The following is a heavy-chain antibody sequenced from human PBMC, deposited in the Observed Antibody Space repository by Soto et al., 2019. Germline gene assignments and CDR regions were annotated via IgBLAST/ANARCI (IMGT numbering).Heavy chain of an antibody. CDR1: GGSVSSGSYY. Sequence: PSETLSLTCTVSGGSVSSGSYYWSWIRQPPGKGLEWIGYIYYSGSTNYNPSLKSRVTISVDTSKNQFSLKLSSVTAADTAVYYCARVTIFRGVRDYYGMYVWGQVTTVPVSS. D-gene: IGHD3-10*01. CDR3: ARVTIFRGVRDYYGMYV. CDR2: IYYSGST. J-gene: IGHJ6*02. V-gene: IGHV4-61*01.